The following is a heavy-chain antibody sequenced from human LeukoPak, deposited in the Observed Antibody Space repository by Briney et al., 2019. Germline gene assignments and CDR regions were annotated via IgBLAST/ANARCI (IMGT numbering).Heavy chain of an antibody. Sequence: PGGSLRLSCAASGFTFSSYSMNWVRQAPGKGLGWVSSISSSSSYIYYADSVKGRFTISRDNAKNSLYLQMNSLRAEDTAVYYCARDGSPYCSGGSCPFAQHYYYYGMDVWGQGTTVTVSS. CDR3: ARDGSPYCSGGSCPFAQHYYYYGMDV. CDR2: ISSSSSYI. CDR1: GFTFSSYS. V-gene: IGHV3-21*01. D-gene: IGHD2-15*01. J-gene: IGHJ6*02.